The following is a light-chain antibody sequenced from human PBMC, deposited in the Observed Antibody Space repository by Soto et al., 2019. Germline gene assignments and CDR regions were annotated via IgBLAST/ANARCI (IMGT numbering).Light chain of an antibody. V-gene: IGKV3-20*01. Sequence: EIVLTQSPDTLSLSPGERASLSCRTSQTVSSTYLAWYQQKPGLAPRLLIYGASSRATGIPDRFSGSGSGTDFTLTISRLEPEDFAIYFCQMYTKSTWTFGQATRVEIK. J-gene: IGKJ1*01. CDR3: QMYTKSTWT. CDR1: QTVSSTY. CDR2: GAS.